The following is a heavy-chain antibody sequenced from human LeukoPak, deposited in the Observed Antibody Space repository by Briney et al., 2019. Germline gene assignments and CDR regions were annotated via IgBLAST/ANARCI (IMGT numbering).Heavy chain of an antibody. CDR3: ARDRSDYETDY. D-gene: IGHD5-12*01. J-gene: IGHJ4*02. CDR1: GGTFSSYA. CDR2: IIPIFGTA. V-gene: IGHV1-69*05. Sequence: GASVKVSCKASGGTFSSYAISWVRQAPGQGLEWMGRIIPIFGTANYAQKFQGRVTITTDESTSTAYMELSSLRSEDTAVYYCARDRSDYETDYWGQGTLVTVSS.